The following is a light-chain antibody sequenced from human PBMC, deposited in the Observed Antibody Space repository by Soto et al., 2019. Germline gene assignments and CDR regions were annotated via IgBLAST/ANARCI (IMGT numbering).Light chain of an antibody. CDR3: QQYKSYPS. Sequence: DIQMTQSPSTLSASVGDRVTITCRASQSISSWLAWYQQKPGKAPKLLIYDASSLESGVPSRFSGSGSGTEFTLTISSRQPDDFATYYCQQYKSYPSFGQGTKLQIK. CDR2: DAS. V-gene: IGKV1-5*01. J-gene: IGKJ2*01. CDR1: QSISSW.